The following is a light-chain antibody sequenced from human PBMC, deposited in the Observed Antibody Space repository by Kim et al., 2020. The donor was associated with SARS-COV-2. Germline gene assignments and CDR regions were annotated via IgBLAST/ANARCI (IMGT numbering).Light chain of an antibody. J-gene: IGLJ2*01. CDR3: NARDSSSNRVV. CDR2: GEN. V-gene: IGLV3-19*01. Sequence: ALGQTVNVTCQGATLGSFYANWYQQKPGQAPVIVIYGENNRPSGIPDRFSGSSSGNTASLTITGAQAEDEADYYCNARDSSSNRVVFGGGTQLTVL. CDR1: TLGSFY.